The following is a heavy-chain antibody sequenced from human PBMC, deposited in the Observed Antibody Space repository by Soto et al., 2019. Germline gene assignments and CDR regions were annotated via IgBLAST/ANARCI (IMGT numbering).Heavy chain of an antibody. D-gene: IGHD1-20*01. CDR3: ARQHNWSLGQN. CDR2: IDPSGGST. J-gene: IGHJ4*02. Sequence: QVQLVQSGAEVKKPGASVKVSCKASGYTFTNSYMHWVRQAPGQGLEWMGIIDPSGGSTSYAQKFQGRVTMTRDTSTSTVYMEVSSLRSDDTAVDYCARQHNWSLGQNWGQGTLVTVSS. CDR1: GYTFTNSY. V-gene: IGHV1-46*01.